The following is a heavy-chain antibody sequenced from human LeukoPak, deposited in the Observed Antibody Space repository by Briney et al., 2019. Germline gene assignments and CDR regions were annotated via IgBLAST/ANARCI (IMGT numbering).Heavy chain of an antibody. CDR1: GFTVSSNY. CDR2: IYSGGST. J-gene: IGHJ6*03. V-gene: IGHV3-53*01. Sequence: PGGSLRLSCAASGFTVSSNYMSWVRQAPGKGLEWVSVIYSGGSTYYADSVKGRFTISRGNSKNTLYLQMNSLRAEDTAVYYCARLTTVTTYYYYYMDVWGKGTTVTVSS. D-gene: IGHD4-17*01. CDR3: ARLTTVTTYYYYYMDV.